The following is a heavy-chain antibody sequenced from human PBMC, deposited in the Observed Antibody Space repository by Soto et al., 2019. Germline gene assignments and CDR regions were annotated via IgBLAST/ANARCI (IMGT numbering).Heavy chain of an antibody. Sequence: QVQLVESGGCVVQPGRSLRLSCAASGFTFSSYGMHWDRQAPGKGLEWVAVISYDGSNKYYADYVKVRFTISRDNSKNTLYLQMNSQRAEETAVYYCAKDKVTLGVTAPLDYWGQGTLVTVSS. D-gene: IGHD2-21*02. CDR1: GFTFSSYG. J-gene: IGHJ4*02. V-gene: IGHV3-30*18. CDR2: ISYDGSNK. CDR3: AKDKVTLGVTAPLDY.